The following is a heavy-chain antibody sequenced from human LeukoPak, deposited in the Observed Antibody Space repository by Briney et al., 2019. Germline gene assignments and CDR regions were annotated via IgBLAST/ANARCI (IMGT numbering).Heavy chain of an antibody. J-gene: IGHJ4*02. D-gene: IGHD3-22*01. Sequence: GGSLRLSCAASGFTFSSYAMSWVRQAPGKGLEWVSAISGSGGSTYYADSVKGRFTISRDNSKNTLYLQMNSLRAEDTAVYYCAKDQGFYDSCGYYRVYFDYWGQGTLVTVSS. CDR2: ISGSGGST. CDR1: GFTFSSYA. V-gene: IGHV3-23*01. CDR3: AKDQGFYDSCGYYRVYFDY.